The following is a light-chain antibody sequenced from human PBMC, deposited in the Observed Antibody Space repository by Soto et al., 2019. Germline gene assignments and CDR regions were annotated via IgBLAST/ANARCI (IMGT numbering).Light chain of an antibody. CDR3: QQTDSFPIT. J-gene: IGKJ5*01. Sequence: LTRSLSPLPPLLGDGVPIISRASQSISSWLAWYQQKPGKAPKLLIYDASSLESGVPSRFSGSGSGTEFTLTISSPQPDDFGTYYCQQTDSFPITFGQGTRLEIK. CDR1: QSISSW. CDR2: DAS. V-gene: IGKV1-5*02.